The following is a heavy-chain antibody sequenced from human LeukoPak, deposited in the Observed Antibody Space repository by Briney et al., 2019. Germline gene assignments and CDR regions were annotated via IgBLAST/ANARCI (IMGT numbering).Heavy chain of an antibody. CDR1: GGSFSGYY. V-gene: IGHV4-34*01. CDR3: AMGLAGPPPHH. D-gene: IGHD3-10*01. J-gene: IGHJ1*01. Sequence: PSETLSLTCAVSGGSFSGYYWTWIRQPPEKGREWIGEINHEGSAFYNPSLQSRVVMSLDTSKTEVSLKLRSVTPSDTAAYYCAMGLAGPPPHHWGQGTLVAVSS. CDR2: INHEGSA.